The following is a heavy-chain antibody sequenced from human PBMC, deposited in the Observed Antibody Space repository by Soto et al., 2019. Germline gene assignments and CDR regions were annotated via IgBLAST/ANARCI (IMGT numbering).Heavy chain of an antibody. CDR1: ANSSKTSTYR. CDR3: WRDFYYFDS. Sequence: SQTMSLPGTLSANSSKTSTYRWGWVRLPPGKGLEWIGCVFHTGRTSYNTSLKRRVAISVDTSKNQFSVDLASVSAADTAVYFCWRDFYYFDSWGQGTPVTVSS. CDR2: VFHTGRT. D-gene: IGHD3-3*01. J-gene: IGHJ4*02. V-gene: IGHV4-61*01.